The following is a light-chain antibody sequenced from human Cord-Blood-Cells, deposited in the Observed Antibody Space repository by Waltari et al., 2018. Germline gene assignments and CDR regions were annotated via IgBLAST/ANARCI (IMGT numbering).Light chain of an antibody. V-gene: IGKV3-15*01. CDR1: QSVSSN. Sequence: EIVMTPSPATLSVSPGESATISCRASQSVSSNFAWYQQKPGQAPRLLIYGASTRATCIPARISGSGSETEFTHTSSSLQSEDFAVDYCQQYNNWPPWTFGQGTKVEIK. J-gene: IGKJ1*01. CDR3: QQYNNWPPWT. CDR2: GAS.